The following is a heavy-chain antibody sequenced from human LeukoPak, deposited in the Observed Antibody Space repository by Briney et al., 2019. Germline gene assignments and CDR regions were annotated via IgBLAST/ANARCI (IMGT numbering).Heavy chain of an antibody. V-gene: IGHV5-51*01. CDR1: GSSFTSYW. Sequence: GASLQISCKGSGSSFTSYWIGWVRQLPGKGLEWMGIIYPGDSDTRYSPSFQGQVTISADKSISTAYLQWSSLKASDTAMYYCARRRGTGYYYYYYGMDVWGQGTTVTVSS. D-gene: IGHD3/OR15-3a*01. CDR2: IYPGDSDT. J-gene: IGHJ6*02. CDR3: ARRRGTGYYYYYYGMDV.